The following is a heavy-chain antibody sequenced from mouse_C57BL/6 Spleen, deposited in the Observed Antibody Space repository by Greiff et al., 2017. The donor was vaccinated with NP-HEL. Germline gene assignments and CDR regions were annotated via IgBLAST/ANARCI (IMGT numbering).Heavy chain of an antibody. CDR3: ASRITTVVADYAMDY. CDR1: GFTFSDYG. Sequence: DVHLVESGGGLVKPGGSLKLSCAASGFTFSDYGMHWVRQAPEKGLEWVAYISSGSSTIYYADTVKGRFTISRDNAKNTLFLQMTSLRSEDTAMYYCASRITTVVADYAMDYWGQGTSVTVSS. CDR2: ISSGSSTI. D-gene: IGHD1-1*01. V-gene: IGHV5-17*01. J-gene: IGHJ4*01.